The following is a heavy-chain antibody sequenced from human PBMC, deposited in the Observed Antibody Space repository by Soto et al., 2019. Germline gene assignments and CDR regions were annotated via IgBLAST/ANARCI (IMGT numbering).Heavy chain of an antibody. Sequence: GGSLRLSCAASGFTFSSYSMNWVRQAPGKGLEWVSSISSSSSYIYYADSVKGRFTISRDNAKNSLYLQMNSLRAEDTAVSYCARLIAVDDAFDIWGQGTMVTVSS. CDR3: ARLIAVDDAFDI. V-gene: IGHV3-21*01. CDR2: ISSSSSYI. CDR1: GFTFSSYS. J-gene: IGHJ3*02. D-gene: IGHD6-19*01.